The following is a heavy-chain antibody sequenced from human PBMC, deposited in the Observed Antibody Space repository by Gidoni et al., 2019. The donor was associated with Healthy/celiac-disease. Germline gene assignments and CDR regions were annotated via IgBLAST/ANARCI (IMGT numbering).Heavy chain of an antibody. D-gene: IGHD4-17*01. V-gene: IGHV3-23*01. CDR3: AKEGFLRGFDY. Sequence: EVQLLESGGGLVQPGGSLRLACAAYGFTFSSYAMSWVRQGPGTGLEWVSAISGSGGSTYYADSVKGRFTISRDNSKNTLYLQMNSLRAEDTAVYYCAKEGFLRGFDYWGQGTLVTVSS. CDR1: GFTFSSYA. CDR2: ISGSGGST. J-gene: IGHJ4*02.